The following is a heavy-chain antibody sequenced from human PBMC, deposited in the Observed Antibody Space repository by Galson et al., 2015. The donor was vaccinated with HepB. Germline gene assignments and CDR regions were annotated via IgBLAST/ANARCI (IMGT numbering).Heavy chain of an antibody. D-gene: IGHD2-2*03. CDR3: AGGSGYLIED. V-gene: IGHV3-7*03. Sequence: SLRLSCAASGFTFSTYWMNWVRQAPGKGLEWVAIIKQDGSAIHYMDSVRGRFTISRDNAKNSLFLQMNSLPAEDTAVYYCAGGSGYLIEDWGQGTVVTVSS. J-gene: IGHJ4*02. CDR1: GFTFSTYW. CDR2: IKQDGSAI.